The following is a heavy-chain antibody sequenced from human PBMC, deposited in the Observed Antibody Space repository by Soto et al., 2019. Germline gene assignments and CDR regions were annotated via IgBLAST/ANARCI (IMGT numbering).Heavy chain of an antibody. J-gene: IGHJ4*02. Sequence: VGSLRLSCAASGFTFSGYATSWVRQAPGTGLEWVSVILNTGGDALYADSAEGRFTISRDNFKNTLYLQMNSLRAEDAAIYYCAKASGESYPGSRVFDSWGQGTRVTVSS. V-gene: IGHV3-23*01. D-gene: IGHD3-10*01. CDR3: AKASGESYPGSRVFDS. CDR2: ILNTGGDA. CDR1: GFTFSGYA.